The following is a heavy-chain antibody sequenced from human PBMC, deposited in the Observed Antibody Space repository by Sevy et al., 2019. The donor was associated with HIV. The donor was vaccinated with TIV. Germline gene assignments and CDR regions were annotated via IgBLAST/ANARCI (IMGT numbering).Heavy chain of an antibody. CDR3: ARGGQQLVQFDY. Sequence: SETLSLTCTVSDFSISSGYYWGWIRQPPGKGLEWIASIYHSGSAYYNPSLKSRVTISVDTSKNQFSLNLTSVTAADTAVYYCARGGQQLVQFDYWGQGTLVTVSS. CDR2: IYHSGSA. CDR1: DFSISSGYY. D-gene: IGHD6-13*01. J-gene: IGHJ4*02. V-gene: IGHV4-38-2*02.